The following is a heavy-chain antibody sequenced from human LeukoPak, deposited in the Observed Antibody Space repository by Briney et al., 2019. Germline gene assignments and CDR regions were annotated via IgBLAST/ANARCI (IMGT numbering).Heavy chain of an antibody. CDR1: GFTFNNYA. CDR3: VKATSSSGGDS. CDR2: ISNNGDST. V-gene: IGHV3-64D*09. D-gene: IGHD6-19*01. J-gene: IGHJ4*02. Sequence: GGSLRLSCSASGFTFNNYAMYWVRQAPGKGLEYVSGISNNGDSTFHADSVKGRFTISRDNSNNTLYLQMSSLRAEDTAVYYWVKATSSSGGDSWGQGTLVTVSS.